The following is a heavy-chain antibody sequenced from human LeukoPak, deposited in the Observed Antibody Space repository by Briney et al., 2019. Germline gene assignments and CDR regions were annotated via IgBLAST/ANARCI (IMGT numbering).Heavy chain of an antibody. CDR1: GFTFSTYN. Sequence: GGSLRLSCAASGFTFSTYNMNWVRQAPGKGLEWVSYISSSSSTIYYADSVEGRFTISRDNGKNSLYLQMNSLRAEDTAVYYCARDDRNTWYYFDYWGQGTLVTVSS. J-gene: IGHJ4*02. CDR2: ISSSSSTI. D-gene: IGHD6-13*01. CDR3: ARDDRNTWYYFDY. V-gene: IGHV3-48*01.